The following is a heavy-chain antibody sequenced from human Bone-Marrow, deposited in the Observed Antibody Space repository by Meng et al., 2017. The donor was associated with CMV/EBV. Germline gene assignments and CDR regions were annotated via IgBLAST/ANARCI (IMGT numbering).Heavy chain of an antibody. CDR1: GYNFNKYF. J-gene: IGHJ6*04. D-gene: IGHD2-2*01. CDR3: ARDRIVLIPAVSPYGIDV. V-gene: IGHV1-46*02. Sequence: ASVKVSCKASGYNFNKYFIHWVRQAPGQGLEWMAIFDPSDGSTTYAQKFVARVTMSSDTSTSTVYLELSRRRSEDTAVYYCARDRIVLIPAVSPYGIDVWGEGTMVTFSS. CDR2: FDPSDGST.